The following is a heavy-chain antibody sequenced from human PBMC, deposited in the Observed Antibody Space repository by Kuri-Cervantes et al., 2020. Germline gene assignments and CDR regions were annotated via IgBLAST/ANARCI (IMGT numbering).Heavy chain of an antibody. CDR2: IWFDGRSE. D-gene: IGHD6-19*01. Sequence: GESLKISCAASGFTFSDYYMSWIRQAPGKGLEWVGSIWFDGRSEFYGESVQGRFTISRDNSQNTVYLQMRRLKIEDTAVYYCAREFSSGWFYFDHWGQGSQVTVSS. J-gene: IGHJ4*02. CDR1: GFTFSDYY. V-gene: IGHV3-33*08. CDR3: AREFSSGWFYFDH.